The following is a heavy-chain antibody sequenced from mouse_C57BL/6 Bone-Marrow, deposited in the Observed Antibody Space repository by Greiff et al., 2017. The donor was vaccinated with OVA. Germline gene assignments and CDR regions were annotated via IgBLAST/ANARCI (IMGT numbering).Heavy chain of an antibody. CDR2: INPGSGGT. D-gene: IGHD2-5*01. CDR1: GYAFTNYL. CDR3: ARRGYSNPMDY. J-gene: IGHJ4*01. V-gene: IGHV1-54*01. Sequence: LVESGAELVRPGTSVKVSCKASGYAFTNYLIEWVKQRPGQGLEWIGVINPGSGGTNYNEKFKGKATLTADKSSSTAYMQLSSLTSEDSAVYFCARRGYSNPMDYWGQGTSVTVSS.